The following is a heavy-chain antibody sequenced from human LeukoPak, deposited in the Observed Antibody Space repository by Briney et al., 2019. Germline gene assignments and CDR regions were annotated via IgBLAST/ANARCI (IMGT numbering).Heavy chain of an antibody. Sequence: GGSLRPSCAASGFTFDDYAMHWVRQAPGKGLEWVSGISWNSGSIGYADSVKGRFTISRGNAKNSLYLQMNSLRAEDTALYYCAKVVSGSFHWYFDLWGRGTLVTVSS. CDR3: AKVVSGSFHWYFDL. J-gene: IGHJ2*01. D-gene: IGHD1-26*01. CDR1: GFTFDDYA. V-gene: IGHV3-9*01. CDR2: ISWNSGSI.